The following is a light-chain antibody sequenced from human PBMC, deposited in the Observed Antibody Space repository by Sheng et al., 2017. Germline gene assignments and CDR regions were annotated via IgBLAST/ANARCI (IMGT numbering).Light chain of an antibody. J-gene: IGLJ3*02. CDR3: QSADTTGVPWV. V-gene: IGLV3-25*03. CDR1: ALPKQF. CDR2: KDN. Sequence: SFELTQPPSVSVSPGQTARITCSGDALPKQFAYWYQQKPGQAPVLVIYKDNERPAGIPERFSGSNPRTTVTLTISGVQAEDEADYYCQSADTTGVPWVFGGGTKLTVL.